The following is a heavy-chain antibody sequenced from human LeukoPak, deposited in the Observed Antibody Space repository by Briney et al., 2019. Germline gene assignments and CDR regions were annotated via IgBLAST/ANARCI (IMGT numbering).Heavy chain of an antibody. CDR2: IYYSGST. D-gene: IGHD6-6*01. V-gene: IGHV4-31*03. CDR1: GGSISSGGYY. CDR3: ARWYSSSLGYNFDY. Sequence: RASETLSLTCTVSGGSISSGGYYWSWIRQHPGKGLEWIGYIYYSGSTYYDPSLKSRVTISVDTSKNQFSLKLSSVTAADTAVYYCARWYSSSLGYNFDYWGQGTLVTVSS. J-gene: IGHJ4*02.